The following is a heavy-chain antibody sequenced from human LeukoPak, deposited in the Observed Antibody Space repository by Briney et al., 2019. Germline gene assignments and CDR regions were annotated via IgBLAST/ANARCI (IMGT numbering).Heavy chain of an antibody. J-gene: IGHJ5*02. CDR3: ARGRLGYCSSTSCHNNWFDP. CDR2: ISSSGSTI. Sequence: GGSLRLSCAASGFTFSDYYMSWTRQAPGKGLEWVSYISSSGSTIYYADSVKGRFTISRDNAKNSLYLQMNSLRAEDTAVYYCARGRLGYCSSTSCHNNWFDPWGQGTLVTVSS. D-gene: IGHD2-2*01. CDR1: GFTFSDYY. V-gene: IGHV3-11*01.